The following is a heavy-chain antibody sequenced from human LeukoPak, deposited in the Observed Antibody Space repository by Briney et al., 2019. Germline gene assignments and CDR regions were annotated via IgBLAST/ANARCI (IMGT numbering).Heavy chain of an antibody. Sequence: GGSLRLSCAASGFTFSSYWMHWVRQAPGKGLVWVSDINSDGSSIRYADSVKGRFTISRDNAKNTLYLQMNSLRAEDTAVYCCARVPVVVEGFDYWGQGTLVTVSS. V-gene: IGHV3-74*01. J-gene: IGHJ4*02. CDR1: GFTFSSYW. D-gene: IGHD3-22*01. CDR2: INSDGSSI. CDR3: ARVPVVVEGFDY.